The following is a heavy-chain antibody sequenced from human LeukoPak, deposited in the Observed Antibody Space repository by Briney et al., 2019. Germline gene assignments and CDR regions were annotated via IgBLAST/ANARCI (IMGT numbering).Heavy chain of an antibody. CDR1: GGSISSYY. Sequence: SETLSLTCTVSGGSISSYYWSWIRQPAGKGLEWIGRIYTSGSTNYNPSLKSRVTMSVDTSKNQFSLKLSSVTAADTAVYYCARGLYYYDSSGYYTYFDYWGQGALVTVSS. CDR2: IYTSGST. J-gene: IGHJ4*02. CDR3: ARGLYYYDSSGYYTYFDY. D-gene: IGHD3-22*01. V-gene: IGHV4-4*07.